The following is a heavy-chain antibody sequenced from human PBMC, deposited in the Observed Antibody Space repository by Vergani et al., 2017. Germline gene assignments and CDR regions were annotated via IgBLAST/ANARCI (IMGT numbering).Heavy chain of an antibody. D-gene: IGHD3-10*01. V-gene: IGHV2-26*01. CDR3: ARLWFGELFPFFDY. Sequence: QITLRESGPALVKPTQTLTLTCTFSGFSILTSEMCVSWIRQPPGKALEWLAHIFSNDEKSYSTSLKSRLTISKDTSKSQVVLTMTNMDPVDTATYYCARLWFGELFPFFDYWGQGTLVTVSS. CDR1: GFSILTSEMC. J-gene: IGHJ4*02. CDR2: IFSNDEK.